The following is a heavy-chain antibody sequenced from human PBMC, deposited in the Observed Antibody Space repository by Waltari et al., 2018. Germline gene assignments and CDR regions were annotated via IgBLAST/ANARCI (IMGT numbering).Heavy chain of an antibody. V-gene: IGHV3-30*02. CDR2: IRYDGSNK. CDR1: GGSFSSYG. D-gene: IGHD6-6*01. CDR3: AKDGAYYSSYNWFDP. J-gene: IGHJ5*02. Sequence: QVQLQQWGAGLLKPSETLSLTCAVYGGSFSSYGMHWVRQAPGKGLEWVACIRYDGSNKYYADSVKGRFTISRDNSKNTLYLQMNSLRAEDTAVYYCAKDGAYYSSYNWFDPWGQGTLVTVSS.